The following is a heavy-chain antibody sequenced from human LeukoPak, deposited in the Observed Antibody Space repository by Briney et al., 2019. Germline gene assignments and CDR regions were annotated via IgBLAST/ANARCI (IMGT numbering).Heavy chain of an antibody. CDR1: GFTFSSYA. V-gene: IGHV3-30*01. D-gene: IGHD5-12*01. CDR3: ARDSRATYFDY. J-gene: IGHJ4*02. Sequence: GGSLRLSCAASGFTFSSYAMHWVRQAPGKGLEWVAVISYDGSNKYYADSVKGRFTISRENSKNTLYLQMNSLRAEDTAVYYCARDSRATYFDYWGQGTLVTVSS. CDR2: ISYDGSNK.